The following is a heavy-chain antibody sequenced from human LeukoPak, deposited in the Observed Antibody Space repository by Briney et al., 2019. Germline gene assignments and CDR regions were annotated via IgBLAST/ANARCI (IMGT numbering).Heavy chain of an antibody. J-gene: IGHJ3*02. D-gene: IGHD2-15*01. V-gene: IGHV3-23*01. Sequence: GGSLRLSCAASGFTFSSYAMSWVRQAPGKGLEWVSAISGSGGSTYYADSVKGRFTISRDNSKNTLYLQMNSLRAEDTAVYYCAKEGRYCSGGSCDTGGFDIWGQGTMVTVSS. CDR2: ISGSGGST. CDR1: GFTFSSYA. CDR3: AKEGRYCSGGSCDTGGFDI.